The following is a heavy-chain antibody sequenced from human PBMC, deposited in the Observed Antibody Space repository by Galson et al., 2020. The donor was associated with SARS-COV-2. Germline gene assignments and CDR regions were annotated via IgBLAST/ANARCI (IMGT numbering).Heavy chain of an antibody. CDR3: ARDLGTGFRMYWYFDL. V-gene: IGHV3-21*01. J-gene: IGHJ2*01. Sequence: GGSLRLSCSASGFTFSDPNMIWVRQAPGKGLEWVSSISGSTSYKYYADSVKGRFTISRDNAKNSLYLQMDSLRAEDTGVYYCARDLGTGFRMYWYFDLWGRGTLVTV. CDR2: ISGSTSYK. CDR1: GFTFSDPN. D-gene: IGHD2-8*02.